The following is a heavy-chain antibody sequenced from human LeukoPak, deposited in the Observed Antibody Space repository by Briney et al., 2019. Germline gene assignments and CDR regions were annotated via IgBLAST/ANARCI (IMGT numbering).Heavy chain of an antibody. D-gene: IGHD1-26*01. V-gene: IGHV3-48*01. Sequence: GGSLRLSCAASGFTFSSYSMNWVRQAPGKGLEWVSYISSSSSTIYYADSVKGRFTISRDNSKNTLYLQMNSLRAEDTAVYYCAREEMAYSGSYIDYWGQGTLVTVSS. CDR3: AREEMAYSGSYIDY. CDR1: GFTFSSYS. J-gene: IGHJ4*02. CDR2: ISSSSSTI.